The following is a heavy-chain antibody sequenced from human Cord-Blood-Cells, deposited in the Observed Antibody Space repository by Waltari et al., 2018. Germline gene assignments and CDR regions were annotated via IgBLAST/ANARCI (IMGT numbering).Heavy chain of an antibody. CDR2: ISYDGSNK. CDR3: ARGEYVVVPAAIDY. V-gene: IGHV3-30-3*01. J-gene: IGHJ4*02. Sequence: QVQLVESGGGVVQPGRSLRLSCAASGFTFSSYAMHWVRQAPGKGLGWVAVISYDGSNKYYADSVKGRFTISRDNSKNTLYLQMNSLRAEDTAVYYCARGEYVVVPAAIDYWGQGTLVTVSS. D-gene: IGHD2-2*01. CDR1: GFTFSSYA.